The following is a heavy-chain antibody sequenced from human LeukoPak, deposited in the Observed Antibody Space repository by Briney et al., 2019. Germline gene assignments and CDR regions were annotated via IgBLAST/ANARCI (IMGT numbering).Heavy chain of an antibody. CDR2: ISWNSGSI. CDR3: AKDLEYDILTGYFEY. D-gene: IGHD3-9*01. Sequence: GGSLRLSCAASGFTFDDYAMHWVRHAPGKGLEWVSGISWNSGSIGYADSVKGRFTISRDNAKNSLYLQMNSLRAEDTALYYCAKDLEYDILTGYFEYWGQGTLVTVSS. CDR1: GFTFDDYA. V-gene: IGHV3-9*01. J-gene: IGHJ4*02.